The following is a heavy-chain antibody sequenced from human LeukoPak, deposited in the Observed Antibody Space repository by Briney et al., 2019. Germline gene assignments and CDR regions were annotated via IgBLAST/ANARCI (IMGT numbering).Heavy chain of an antibody. CDR2: ISSSSGYI. CDR3: ARDRPSTS. V-gene: IGHV3-21*01. CDR1: GFTFSSYS. J-gene: IGHJ4*02. Sequence: GSLRLSCTASGFTFSSYSMNWVRQAPGKGLEWVSSISSSSGYIYYADSVKGRFTISRDNAKNSLYLQMNSLRAEDTAVYYCARDRPSTSWGQGTLVTVSS. D-gene: IGHD2-2*01.